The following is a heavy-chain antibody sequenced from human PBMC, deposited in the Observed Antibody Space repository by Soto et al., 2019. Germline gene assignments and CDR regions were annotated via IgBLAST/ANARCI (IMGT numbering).Heavy chain of an antibody. Sequence: QVQLVQSGAEVKKPGASVKVSCKASRYTFTSYAMHWVRQAPGQRLEWMGWINAGNGNTKYSQKFQGRVTITRDTSARTAYMELSSLRSEDTAVYYCARDRIVGATPDYWGQGTLVTVSS. CDR2: INAGNGNT. J-gene: IGHJ4*02. CDR1: RYTFTSYA. V-gene: IGHV1-3*01. CDR3: ARDRIVGATPDY. D-gene: IGHD1-26*01.